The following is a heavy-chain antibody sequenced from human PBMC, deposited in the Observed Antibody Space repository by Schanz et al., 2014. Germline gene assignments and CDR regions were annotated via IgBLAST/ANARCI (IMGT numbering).Heavy chain of an antibody. D-gene: IGHD5-12*01. CDR1: GFTVNTHY. V-gene: IGHV3-53*01. CDR3: ARDGGRDGYNLAFDV. CDR2: MYINSGST. J-gene: IGHJ3*01. Sequence: EVQLEESGGGLIQPGGSLRLSCAVSGFTVNTHYMSWVRQAPGKGLEWISSMYINSGSTQYADSVKGRFIISRDSSKNTLFLQMNSLRAEDTAVYFCARDGGRDGYNLAFDVWGQGTLVTVSS.